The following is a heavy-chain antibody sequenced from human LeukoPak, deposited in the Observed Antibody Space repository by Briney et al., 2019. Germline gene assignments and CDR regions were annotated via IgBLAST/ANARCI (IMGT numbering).Heavy chain of an antibody. D-gene: IGHD3-10*01. CDR1: GYTFTSYG. CDR3: ARHGSITMVRGGLRYYYMDV. V-gene: IGHV1-69*13. J-gene: IGHJ6*03. CDR2: IIPIFGTA. Sequence: GASVKVSCKASGYTFTSYGISWVRQAPGQGLEWMGGIIPIFGTANYAQKFQGRVTITADESTSTAYMELSSLRSEDTAVYYCARHGSITMVRGGLRYYYMDVWGKGTTVTISS.